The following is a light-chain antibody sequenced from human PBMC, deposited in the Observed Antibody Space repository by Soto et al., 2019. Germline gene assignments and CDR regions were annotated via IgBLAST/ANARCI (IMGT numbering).Light chain of an antibody. CDR2: RAS. V-gene: IGKV3-15*01. CDR3: HQYDNWPPWT. Sequence: EIVMTQSPVTLSVSPWERATLSCMASQSVGTNLAWYQQKPGQAPRLLIYRASTRAAGIPARFSGSGSGTEFTLTISSLQSEDFAVYVCHQYDNWPPWTFGRGTKVDIK. J-gene: IGKJ1*01. CDR1: QSVGTN.